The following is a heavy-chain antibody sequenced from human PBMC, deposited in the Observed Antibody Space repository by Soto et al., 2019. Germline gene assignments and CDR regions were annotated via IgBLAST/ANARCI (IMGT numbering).Heavy chain of an antibody. CDR2: VYDNGRP. V-gene: IGHV4-59*01. CDR3: ARGVGSSPPRY. CDR1: GGSISVYY. Sequence: SESLSLTCTISGGSISVYYWSWIRQSPRQGLEWIGYVYDNGRPYYSPSLKSRVTISADTSKNQISLKLTSATAADTAVYYCARGVGSSPPRYWGRGTLVTVSS. D-gene: IGHD3-9*01. J-gene: IGHJ4*02.